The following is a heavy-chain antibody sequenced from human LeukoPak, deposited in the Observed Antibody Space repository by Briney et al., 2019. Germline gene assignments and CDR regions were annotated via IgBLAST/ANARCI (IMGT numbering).Heavy chain of an antibody. D-gene: IGHD3-22*01. J-gene: IGHJ4*02. CDR2: ISSSGSTI. Sequence: GGSLRFSCAASGFTFSSYEMNWVRQAPGKGLEWVSYISSSGSTIYYADSVKGRFTISRDNAKNSLYLQMNSLRAEDTAVYYCARDYYDSSGPIDYWGQGTLVTVSS. CDR1: GFTFSSYE. CDR3: ARDYYDSSGPIDY. V-gene: IGHV3-48*03.